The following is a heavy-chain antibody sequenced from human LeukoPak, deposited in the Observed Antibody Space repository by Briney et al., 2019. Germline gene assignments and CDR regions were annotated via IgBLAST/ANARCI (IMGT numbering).Heavy chain of an antibody. Sequence: GEALKISCKASGYIFNIYWIAWVRQMPGKGLGWMGVIYPGDSDARNSPSFQGQVTISVDKSISTANLQWSSLRASDTAMYYCARQDGSGIYNFDSWGHGTLVTVSS. D-gene: IGHD3-10*01. CDR3: ARQDGSGIYNFDS. V-gene: IGHV5-51*01. J-gene: IGHJ4*01. CDR1: GYIFNIYW. CDR2: IYPGDSDA.